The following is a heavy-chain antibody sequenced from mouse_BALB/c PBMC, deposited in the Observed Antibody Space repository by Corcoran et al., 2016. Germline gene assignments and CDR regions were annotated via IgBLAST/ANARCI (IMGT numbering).Heavy chain of an antibody. D-gene: IGHD2-1*01. CDR2: INTYTGEP. V-gene: IGHV9-3-1*01. CDR3: ARGDYGNGYAMDY. CDR1: TFTNYG. J-gene: IGHJ4*01. Sequence: TFTNYGMNWVKQAPGKGLKWMGWINTYTGEPTYADDFKGRFAFSLETSASTAYLQINNLKNEDTATYFCARGDYGNGYAMDYWGQGTSVTVSS.